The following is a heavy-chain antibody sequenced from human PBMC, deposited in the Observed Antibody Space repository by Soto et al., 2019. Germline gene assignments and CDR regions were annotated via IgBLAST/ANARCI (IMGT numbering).Heavy chain of an antibody. CDR1: GFTFTRYS. Sequence: GSLRLSCAASGFTFTRYSMNWVRRAPGKGLEWVSSISSTTNYIYYADSMKGRFTVSRDNAKNSVYLEMNSLSAEDTAVYYCARESEDFTSNFDYWGQGTLVTVSS. CDR2: ISSTTNYI. V-gene: IGHV3-21*01. CDR3: ARESEDFTSNFDY. J-gene: IGHJ4*02.